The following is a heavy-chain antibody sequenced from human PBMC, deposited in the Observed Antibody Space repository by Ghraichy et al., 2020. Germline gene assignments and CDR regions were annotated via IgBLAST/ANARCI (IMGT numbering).Heavy chain of an antibody. CDR1: GFTFSNYA. V-gene: IGHV3-23*01. CDR2: ISGSSGTT. Sequence: GGSLRLSCAASGFTFSNYAMVWVRQAPGKGLEWVSVISGSSGTTYYAGPVEGRFTISRDNSNNILYLQMNSLRAEDTAVYYCAKVDTTDYYLVKKRPYDSWGQGTLVTVSS. J-gene: IGHJ4*02. CDR3: AKVDTTDYYLVKKRPYDS. D-gene: IGHD3-9*01.